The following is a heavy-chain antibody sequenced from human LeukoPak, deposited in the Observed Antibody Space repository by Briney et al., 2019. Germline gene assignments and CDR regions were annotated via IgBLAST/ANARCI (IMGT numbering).Heavy chain of an antibody. J-gene: IGHJ4*02. CDR3: ARGAKMLVVVGVFDY. V-gene: IGHV4-4*07. CDR2: IYTSGST. D-gene: IGHD3-22*01. Sequence: PSETLSLTCTVSGGSISSYYLTWIRQAAGKGLEWIGVIYTSGSTYYSPSLKSRLTISLDTSKNQFSLKLSSVTAADTAVYYCARGAKMLVVVGVFDYWGEGSLVTVSS. CDR1: GGSISSYY.